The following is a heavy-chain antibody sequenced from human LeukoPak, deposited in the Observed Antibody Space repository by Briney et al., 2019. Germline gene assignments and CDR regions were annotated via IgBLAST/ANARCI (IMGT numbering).Heavy chain of an antibody. CDR1: GGSISSGGYS. J-gene: IGHJ4*02. CDR2: IYHSGST. D-gene: IGHD3-9*01. CDR3: VRYGDYFDY. V-gene: IGHV4-30-2*01. Sequence: SETLSLTWAVSGGSISSGGYSWSWIRQPPGKGLEWIGYIYHSGSTYYNPSLKSRVTISVDRSKNQFSLKLSSVTAADTAVYYCVRYGDYFDYWGQGTLVTVSS.